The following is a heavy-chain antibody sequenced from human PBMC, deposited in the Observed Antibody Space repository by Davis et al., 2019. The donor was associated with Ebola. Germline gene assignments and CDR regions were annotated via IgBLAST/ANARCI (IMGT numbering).Heavy chain of an antibody. CDR1: GFTFSYYD. V-gene: IGHV3-13*01. CDR3: ARANSGCTGGGCFSGHWFDP. CDR2: IGTIGGDT. J-gene: IGHJ5*02. Sequence: GESLKISCAASGFTFSYYDMQWVRHAAGKGLEWVSGIGTIGGDTHYADSVKGRFTISRDDAKNSLYLQMDSLRAGDTAIYYCARANSGCTGGGCFSGHWFDPWGQGTLVTVSS. D-gene: IGHD2-15*01.